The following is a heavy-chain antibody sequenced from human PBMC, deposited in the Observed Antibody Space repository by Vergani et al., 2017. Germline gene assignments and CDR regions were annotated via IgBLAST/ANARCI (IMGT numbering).Heavy chain of an antibody. CDR2: ISGGGVST. J-gene: IGHJ4*02. D-gene: IGHD1/OR15-1a*01. CDR3: AKSPNFNNRPTDY. V-gene: IGHV3-23*01. Sequence: EVQLLESGGGLVQPGGSLRLSCAASGFIFISYPMPWVRQAPGKGLEWVSHISGGGVSTYYADSVKGRFTISRDKSKNTLFLQMNSLRAKDTAVYYCAKSPNFNNRPTDYWGEGTLVTVSS. CDR1: GFIFISYP.